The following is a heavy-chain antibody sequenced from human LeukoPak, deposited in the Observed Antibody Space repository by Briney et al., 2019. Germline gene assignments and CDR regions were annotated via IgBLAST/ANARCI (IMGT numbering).Heavy chain of an antibody. Sequence: GGSLRLSCAASGFTFTTYGLHWVRQAPGKGQEWVAVIWYDGSKQYYADSVKGRFTISRDDSKNTLYLQMNSLRAEDTAVYYCARSGAYHELDYWGQGALVTVSS. CDR1: GFTFTTYG. D-gene: IGHD1-26*01. J-gene: IGHJ4*02. CDR2: IWYDGSKQ. V-gene: IGHV3-33*01. CDR3: ARSGAYHELDY.